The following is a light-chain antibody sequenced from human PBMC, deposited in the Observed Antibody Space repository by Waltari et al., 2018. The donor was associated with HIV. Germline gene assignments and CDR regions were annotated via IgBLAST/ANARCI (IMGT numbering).Light chain of an antibody. J-gene: IGLJ2*01. V-gene: IGLV2-14*01. Sequence: QSALTQPASVSGSPGQSITISCSGASSDIADYNYVSWYQQHRGKAPKLMIFEFNNRPSGVSNRFSASKAGYTASLTISCLQAEDEADYYCSSYAANNTFVIFGGGTKLTVL. CDR1: SSDIADYNY. CDR3: SSYAANNTFVI. CDR2: EFN.